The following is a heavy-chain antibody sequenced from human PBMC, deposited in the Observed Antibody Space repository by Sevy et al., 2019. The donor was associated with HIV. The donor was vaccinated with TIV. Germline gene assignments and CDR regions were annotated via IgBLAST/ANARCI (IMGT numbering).Heavy chain of an antibody. CDR3: AREYSGYPFDI. Sequence: SETLSLTCTVSGGSITNYYWGWIRQPAGKGLEWIGRIYSSGTTTYNPSFKSRVTMSADTSKNQVSLLLNSVTAADTAVYYCAREYSGYPFDIWGQGTMVTVSS. D-gene: IGHD5-12*01. CDR1: GGSITNYY. V-gene: IGHV4-4*07. CDR2: IYSSGTT. J-gene: IGHJ3*02.